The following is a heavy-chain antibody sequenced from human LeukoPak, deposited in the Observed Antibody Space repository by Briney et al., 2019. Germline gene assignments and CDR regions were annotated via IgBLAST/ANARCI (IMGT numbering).Heavy chain of an antibody. Sequence: PGGSLRLSCAASGFSFSTSAMNWVRQAPGKGLEWVSGISGSGVSTYYADSVKGRFTISRDNSKNTLYLQMNSLRAEDTAVYYCAKIGYYDFWSGYPDYWGQGTLVTVSS. J-gene: IGHJ4*02. CDR2: ISGSGVST. CDR3: AKIGYYDFWSGYPDY. D-gene: IGHD3-3*01. V-gene: IGHV3-23*01. CDR1: GFSFSTSA.